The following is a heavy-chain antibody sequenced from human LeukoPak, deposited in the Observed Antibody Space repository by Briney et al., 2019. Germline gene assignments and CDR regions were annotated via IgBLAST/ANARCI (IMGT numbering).Heavy chain of an antibody. D-gene: IGHD6-19*01. J-gene: IGHJ4*02. CDR3: ARDSSGWYTDFDY. Sequence: GGSLRLSCAASGFTVSSNYMSWVRQAPGKGLEWVSVIYSGGSTYYADSVKGRFTISRDNSKNTLYLQMNSLRAEDTAVYYCARDSSGWYTDFDYWGQGTLVTVSS. CDR1: GFTVSSNY. V-gene: IGHV3-53*01. CDR2: IYSGGST.